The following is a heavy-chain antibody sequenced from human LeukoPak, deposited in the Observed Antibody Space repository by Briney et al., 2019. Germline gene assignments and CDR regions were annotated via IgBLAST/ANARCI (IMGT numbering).Heavy chain of an antibody. Sequence: KAGGSMRLSSAASGFTFSSHSMNWVRQAAGKGLEWVSSISSSSSYIYYADSVKGRFTISRDNAKNSLYLQMNSLRAEDTAVYYCARAGSSGWYSRNFDYWGQGTLVTVSS. D-gene: IGHD6-19*01. J-gene: IGHJ4*02. CDR3: ARAGSSGWYSRNFDY. CDR2: ISSSSSYI. V-gene: IGHV3-21*01. CDR1: GFTFSSHS.